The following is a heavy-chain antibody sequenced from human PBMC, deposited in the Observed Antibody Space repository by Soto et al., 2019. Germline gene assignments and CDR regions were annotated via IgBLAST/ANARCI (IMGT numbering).Heavy chain of an antibody. CDR2: IYWDDDK. V-gene: IGHV2-5*02. J-gene: IGHJ5*02. Sequence: SGPTLVNPTQTLTLTCTFSGFSLSTSGVGVGWIRQPPGKALEWLALIYWDDDKRYSPSLKSRLTITKDTSKNQVVLTMTNMDPVDTATYYCAHRPALAGGFLDNWFDPWGQGTLVTVSS. D-gene: IGHD6-25*01. CDR1: GFSLSTSGVG. CDR3: AHRPALAGGFLDNWFDP.